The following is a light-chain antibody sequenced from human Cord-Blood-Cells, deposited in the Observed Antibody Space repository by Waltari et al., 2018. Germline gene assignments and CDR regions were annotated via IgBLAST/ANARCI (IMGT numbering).Light chain of an antibody. CDR2: DAS. CDR3: QQRSNWIT. V-gene: IGKV3-11*01. J-gene: IGKJ5*01. CDR1: QSVSSY. Sequence: EIVLTQSPANLSLSPGESATLSCRASQSVSSYLAWYQQKPGQAPRLLIYDASNRATGIPARFSGSGSGTDFTLTISSLEPEDFAVYYCQQRSNWITFGQGTRLEIK.